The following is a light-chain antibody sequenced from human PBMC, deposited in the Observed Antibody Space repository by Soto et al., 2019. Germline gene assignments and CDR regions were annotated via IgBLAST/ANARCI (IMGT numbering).Light chain of an antibody. CDR3: SSYTSSSTLV. J-gene: IGLJ2*01. V-gene: IGLV2-14*01. CDR2: EVS. Sequence: QSALTQPASVSGSPGQSITLSCTGTSSDVGGYNYVSWYQQHPGKAPKLLIYEVSNRPSGISYRFSGSKSGNTASLTISGLQAEDEADYYCSSYTSSSTLVFGGGTQLTVL. CDR1: SSDVGGYNY.